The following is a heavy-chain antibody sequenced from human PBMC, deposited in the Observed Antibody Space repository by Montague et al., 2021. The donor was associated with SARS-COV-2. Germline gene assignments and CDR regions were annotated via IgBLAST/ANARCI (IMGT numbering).Heavy chain of an antibody. CDR2: INHSANT. Sequence: SETLSLTCAVYGGSLRGYYWSWIRQPPEKGLEWIGEINHSANTXXXPSXXXPVTISIDTSKNQFSLKMTSVTAAGTATYYCASGIYPSGSYYNRYYYGLNIWGPGTTVIVSS. V-gene: IGHV4-34*01. J-gene: IGHJ6*02. CDR3: ASGIYPSGSYYNRYYYGLNI. D-gene: IGHD3-10*01. CDR1: GGSLRGYY.